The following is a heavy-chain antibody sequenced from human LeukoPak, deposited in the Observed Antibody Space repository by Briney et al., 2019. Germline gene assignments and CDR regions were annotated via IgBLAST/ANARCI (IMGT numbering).Heavy chain of an antibody. CDR1: GGTFSSYA. Sequence: VASVKVSCKASGGTFSSYAISWVRQAPGQGLEWMGWIIPIFGTANYAQKFQGRVTITADESTSTAYMELSSLRSEDTAVYYCARNGAKYSSSWYYFDYWGQGTLVTVSS. CDR3: ARNGAKYSSSWYYFDY. J-gene: IGHJ4*02. D-gene: IGHD6-13*01. CDR2: IIPIFGTA. V-gene: IGHV1-69*01.